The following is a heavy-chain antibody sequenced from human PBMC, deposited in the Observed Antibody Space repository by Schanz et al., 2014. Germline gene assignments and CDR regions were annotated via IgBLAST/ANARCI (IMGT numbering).Heavy chain of an antibody. Sequence: VQLVESGGGVVQPGRSLRLSCAASGFSFSDYSMHWVRQAPGKGLEWISYIKISGDVFYTDSVKGRFTISRDNAKSSLYLQMSSLRDEDTAIYYCVRDYNWGFDTWGQGTLVTVSS. CDR1: GFSFSDYS. CDR3: VRDYNWGFDT. CDR2: IKISGDV. V-gene: IGHV3-48*02. D-gene: IGHD7-27*01. J-gene: IGHJ4*02.